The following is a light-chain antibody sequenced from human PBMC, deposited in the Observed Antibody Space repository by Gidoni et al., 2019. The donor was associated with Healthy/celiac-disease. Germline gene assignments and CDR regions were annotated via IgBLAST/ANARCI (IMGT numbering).Light chain of an antibody. CDR1: QSGSSN. J-gene: IGKJ3*01. CDR3: QQYNTWPFT. V-gene: IGKV3-15*01. CDR2: GAS. Sequence: EIVMTQSPATLSVSPGERPTPPGRGSQSGSSNFAWYQQKPGQAPRLLLYGASTRATGIPARFSGSGSGTEFTLTISSLQSEDFAVYYCQQYNTWPFTFGPGTQVDIK.